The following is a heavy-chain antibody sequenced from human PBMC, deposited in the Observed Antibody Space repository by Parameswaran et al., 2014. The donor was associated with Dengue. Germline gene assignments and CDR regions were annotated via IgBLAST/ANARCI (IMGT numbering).Heavy chain of an antibody. Sequence: WVRQAPGQGLEWMAIIIPMFGTTNYAPKFQDRVTITADESTSTAYMELSGLRSEDTAIYYCAKEVYYYNTSGHFDHWGQGTLVTVSS. J-gene: IGHJ4*02. D-gene: IGHD3-22*01. CDR2: IIPMFGTT. CDR3: AKEVYYYNTSGHFDH. V-gene: IGHV1-69*15.